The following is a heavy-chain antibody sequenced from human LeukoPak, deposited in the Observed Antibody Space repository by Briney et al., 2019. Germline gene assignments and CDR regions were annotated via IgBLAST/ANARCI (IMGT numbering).Heavy chain of an antibody. CDR1: GFTFSNYA. Sequence: PGGSLRLSCAASGFTFSNYAMTWVRQAPGKGLEWVSGISGNGDITHYADSVKGRFTISRDNAKNSLYLQMNSLRAEDSAVYYCARWGRTSGHAFDIWGQGTMVTVSS. CDR2: ISGNGDIT. V-gene: IGHV3-23*01. CDR3: ARWGRTSGHAFDI. J-gene: IGHJ3*02. D-gene: IGHD6-19*01.